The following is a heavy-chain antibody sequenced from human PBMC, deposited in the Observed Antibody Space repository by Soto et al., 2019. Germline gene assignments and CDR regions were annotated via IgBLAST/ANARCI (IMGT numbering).Heavy chain of an antibody. J-gene: IGHJ6*03. V-gene: IGHV6-1*01. CDR3: ARSNAADRPRVGYYYYMDV. CDR1: GDSVSSTSAA. D-gene: IGHD1-1*01. CDR2: TYYRSKWYN. Sequence: QVQLQQSGPGLVKPSQTLSLTCAISGDSVSSTSAAWSWIRQSPSRGLEWLGMTYYRSKWYNDFAVSVRSLITINPDTSKNQFSLQLSSVTPEDTAVYYCARSNAADRPRVGYYYYMDVWGKGTTVTVSS.